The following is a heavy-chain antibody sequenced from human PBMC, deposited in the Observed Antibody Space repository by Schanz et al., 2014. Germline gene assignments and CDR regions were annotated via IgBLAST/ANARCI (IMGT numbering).Heavy chain of an antibody. J-gene: IGHJ6*03. Sequence: VQLLESGGGVVQPGKSLRLSCATSGFIFRSFGIHWVRQAPGKGLEWVAVIWSDGTNEYYADSVKGRFTISGDSSKYTVYLQMNSLRADDTAVYYCAKGPYYYYYMDVWGNGTTVTVSS. V-gene: IGHV3-33*06. CDR1: GFIFRSFG. CDR3: AKGPYYYYYMDV. CDR2: IWSDGTNE.